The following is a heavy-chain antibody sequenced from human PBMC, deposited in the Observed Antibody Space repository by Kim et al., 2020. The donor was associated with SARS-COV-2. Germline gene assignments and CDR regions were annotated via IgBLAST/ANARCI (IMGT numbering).Heavy chain of an antibody. D-gene: IGHD3-10*01. CDR1: GGSFSGYY. V-gene: IGHV4-34*01. CDR3: ARRGFTMVRGAFDY. CDR2: INHSGST. Sequence: SETLSLTCAVYGGSFSGYYWSWIRQPPGKGLEWIGEINHSGSTNYNPSLKSRVTISVDTSKNQFSLKLSSVTAADTAVYYCARRGFTMVRGAFDYWGQGTLVTVSS. J-gene: IGHJ4*02.